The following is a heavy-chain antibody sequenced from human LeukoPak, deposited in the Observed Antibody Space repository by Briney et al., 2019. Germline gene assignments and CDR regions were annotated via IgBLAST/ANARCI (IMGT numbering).Heavy chain of an antibody. J-gene: IGHJ4*02. V-gene: IGHV4-4*02. D-gene: IGHD1-14*01. CDR2: IHRSGSP. Sequence: PSETLSLTCTVSLDSTTSNFWSWVRQPPGKGLEWIGGIHRSGSPNYNPPLQSRVTISIDRSRNQIVLELSSVTAADTAVYYCAREILGGFNPGAYWGQGILVTVSS. CDR3: AREILGGFNPGAY. CDR1: LDSTTSNF.